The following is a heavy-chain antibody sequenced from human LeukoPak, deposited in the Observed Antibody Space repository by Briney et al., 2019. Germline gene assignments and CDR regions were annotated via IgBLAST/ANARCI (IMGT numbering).Heavy chain of an antibody. J-gene: IGHJ6*03. CDR3: AKGTSGIIAGGHDYYMDV. CDR2: ISYDGSNK. Sequence: GRSLRLSCAASGFTFSSYAMHWVRQAPGKGLEWVAVISYDGSNKYYADSVKGRFTISRDNSKNTLYLQMISLRPEDTAVYFCAKGTSGIIAGGHDYYMDVWGKGTTVTISS. D-gene: IGHD6-13*01. V-gene: IGHV3-30*04. CDR1: GFTFSSYA.